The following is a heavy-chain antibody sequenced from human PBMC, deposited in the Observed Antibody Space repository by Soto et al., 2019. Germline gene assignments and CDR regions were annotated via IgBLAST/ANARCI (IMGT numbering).Heavy chain of an antibody. Sequence: SETLSLTCTVSGGSISSSSYYWGWIRQPPGKGLEWIGSIYYSGSTYYNPSLKSRVTISVDTSKNQFSLKLSSVTAADTAVYYCARVEMTGYYYYYYMDVWGKGTTVTVSS. CDR1: GGSISSSSYY. V-gene: IGHV4-39*07. CDR3: ARVEMTGYYYYYYMDV. J-gene: IGHJ6*03. D-gene: IGHD3-9*01. CDR2: IYYSGST.